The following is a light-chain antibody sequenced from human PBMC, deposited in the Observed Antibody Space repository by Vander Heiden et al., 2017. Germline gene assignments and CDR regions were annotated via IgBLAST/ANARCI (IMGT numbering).Light chain of an antibody. CDR3: CSYAGSYTLRV. Sequence: QSALPQPRSVSGSPGQSATISCTGTSSDVGGYNYVSWYQQHPGKAPKLMIYDVSKRPSGVPDRFSGSKSGNTASLTISGLQAEDEADYYCCSYAGSYTLRVFGGGTKLTVL. V-gene: IGLV2-11*01. CDR1: SSDVGGYNY. CDR2: DVS. J-gene: IGLJ2*01.